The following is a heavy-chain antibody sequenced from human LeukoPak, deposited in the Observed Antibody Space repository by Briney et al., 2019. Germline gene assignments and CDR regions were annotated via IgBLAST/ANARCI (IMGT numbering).Heavy chain of an antibody. V-gene: IGHV4-59*08. CDR2: IYYSGST. CDR1: GGSISSYY. J-gene: IGHJ5*02. CDR3: ARMIVVPAGDNWFDP. Sequence: SETLSLTCTVSGGSISSYYWSWIRQPPGQGMEWIGYIYYSGSTNYNPSLKSRVTISVDTSKNQFSLKLSSVTAADTAVYYCARMIVVPAGDNWFDPWGQGTLVTVSS. D-gene: IGHD3-22*01.